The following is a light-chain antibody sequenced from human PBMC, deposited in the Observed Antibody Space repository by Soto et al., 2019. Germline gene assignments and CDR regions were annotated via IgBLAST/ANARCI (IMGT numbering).Light chain of an antibody. CDR1: TVGSYNL. V-gene: IGLV2-23*02. J-gene: IGLJ3*02. CDR3: CSYAGTTPWV. CDR2: DVS. Sequence: QSVLTQPASVSGSPGQSVTISCTGTTVGSYNLVSWYQQSPGKAPKLIIYDVSKRPSGVSDRFSGSKSGSTASLTISGLQAEDEAAYYCCSYAGTTPWVFGGGTKLTVL.